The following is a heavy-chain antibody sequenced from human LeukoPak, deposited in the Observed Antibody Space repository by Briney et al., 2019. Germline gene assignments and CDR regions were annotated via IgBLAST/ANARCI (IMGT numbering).Heavy chain of an antibody. CDR3: TYCGGDCYRGGRLPLDY. J-gene: IGHJ4*02. D-gene: IGHD2-21*02. V-gene: IGHV1-69*04. CDR2: IIPILGIA. Sequence: SVKVSCKASGGTFSSYAISWVRQAPGQGLEWMGRIIPILGIANYAQKFQGRVTITADKSTSTAYMELSSLRSEDTAVYYCTYCGGDCYRGGRLPLDYWGQGTLVTVSS. CDR1: GGTFSSYA.